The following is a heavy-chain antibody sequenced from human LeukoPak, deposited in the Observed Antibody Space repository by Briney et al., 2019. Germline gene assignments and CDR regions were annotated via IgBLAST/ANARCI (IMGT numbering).Heavy chain of an antibody. J-gene: IGHJ5*02. Sequence: ASVKVSCKASGGTFSSYAISWVRQAPGQGLEWMGWINPNSGGTNYAQKFQGRVTMTRDTSISTAYMELSRLRSDDTAVYYCARLNYYDSSGTGLDPWGQGTLVTVSS. V-gene: IGHV1-2*02. CDR2: INPNSGGT. CDR1: GGTFSSYA. CDR3: ARLNYYDSSGTGLDP. D-gene: IGHD3-22*01.